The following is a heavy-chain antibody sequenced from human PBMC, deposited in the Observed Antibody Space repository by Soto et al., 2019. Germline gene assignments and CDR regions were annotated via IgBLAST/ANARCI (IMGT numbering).Heavy chain of an antibody. Sequence: ASVKVSCKASGYSFTSNDMHWVRQAPGQGPEWMGIINPSGGSRRYAQRFQGRVNMTRDTSTSTVYMELSSLRTEDTAVYYCASDGGFCSGRTCYMFDYCGQGYPVAVSS. J-gene: IGHJ4*03. D-gene: IGHD2-15*01. V-gene: IGHV1-46*01. CDR1: GYSFTSND. CDR3: ASDGGFCSGRTCYMFDY. CDR2: INPSGGSR.